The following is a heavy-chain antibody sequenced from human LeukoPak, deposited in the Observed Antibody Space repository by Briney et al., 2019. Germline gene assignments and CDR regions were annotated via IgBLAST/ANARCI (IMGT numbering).Heavy chain of an antibody. CDR1: GFTLNTFD. CDR2: ISTSSRYI. D-gene: IGHD2-2*01. V-gene: IGHV3-21*01. J-gene: IGHJ5*02. Sequence: GGSLRLSCAASGFTLNTFDMNWVRQPPGKGLEWVSSISTSSRYIYYRDSVKGRFTISRDDAKNSLYLQMNSLRVEDTAVYYCARADCSGSTCYLRRSWFDPWGQGTLVTVSS. CDR3: ARADCSGSTCYLRRSWFDP.